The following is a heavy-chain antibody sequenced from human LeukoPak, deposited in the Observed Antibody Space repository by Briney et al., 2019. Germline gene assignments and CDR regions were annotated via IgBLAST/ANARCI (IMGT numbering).Heavy chain of an antibody. CDR1: GGSISSSSLY. D-gene: IGHD3-10*01. Sequence: SETLSLTCTVSGGSISSSSLYWGWIRQPPEKGLEWIGSIYYSGSTYYNSSLKSRVTISVDTSKNQFSLKLSSVTAGDTAVYYCARLSYYYGSGSYSLIDYWGQGTLVTVSS. V-gene: IGHV4-39*01. J-gene: IGHJ4*02. CDR2: IYYSGST. CDR3: ARLSYYYGSGSYSLIDY.